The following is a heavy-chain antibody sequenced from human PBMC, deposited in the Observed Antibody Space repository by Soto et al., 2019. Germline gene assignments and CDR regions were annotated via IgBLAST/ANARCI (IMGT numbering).Heavy chain of an antibody. D-gene: IGHD3-3*01. J-gene: IGHJ5*02. Sequence: SETLSLTCTVTGGTISGYYWTWIRQSAGGGLEWIGRIYSSGSTNYNPSLKGRVTISLDTSMNHFSLRPSSVTAADTAVYYCARGQRFSDWFDPWGQGTLVTVSS. CDR1: GGTISGYY. V-gene: IGHV4-4*07. CDR2: IYSSGST. CDR3: ARGQRFSDWFDP.